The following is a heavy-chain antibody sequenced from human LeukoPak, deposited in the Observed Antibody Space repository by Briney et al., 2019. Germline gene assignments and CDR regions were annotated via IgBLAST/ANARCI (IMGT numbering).Heavy chain of an antibody. J-gene: IGHJ4*02. V-gene: IGHV3-9*01. Sequence: GGSLRLSCAASGFTFDEYAMHWVRQAPGKGLEWVSGISWNSGSIGYADSVKGRFTISRDNAKNSLYLQMNSLRAEDTALYYCYAAAAGTDYWGQGTLVTVPS. CDR2: ISWNSGSI. D-gene: IGHD6-13*01. CDR1: GFTFDEYA. CDR3: YAAAAGTDY.